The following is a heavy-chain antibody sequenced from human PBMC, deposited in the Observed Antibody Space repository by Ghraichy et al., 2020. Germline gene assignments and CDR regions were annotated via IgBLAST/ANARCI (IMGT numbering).Heavy chain of an antibody. CDR3: ASGYKWGYYYYGMDV. CDR1: GGSVSSGSYY. D-gene: IGHD1-1*01. V-gene: IGHV4-61*01. Sequence: SETLSLTCTVSGGSVSSGSYYWSWIRQPPGKGLEWIGYIYYSGSNNYNPYLKSRVTISVDTSKKQFSLKLSSLTAADTAVYYCASGYKWGYYYYGMDVWGQGTTVTVSS. CDR2: IYYSGSN. J-gene: IGHJ6*02.